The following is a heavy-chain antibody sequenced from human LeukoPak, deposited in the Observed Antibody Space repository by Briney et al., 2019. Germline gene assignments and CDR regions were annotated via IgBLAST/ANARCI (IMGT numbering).Heavy chain of an antibody. V-gene: IGHV3-30*04. Sequence: PGRSLRLSCAASGFTFSSYAMHWVRQAPGKGLEWVAVISYDGSNKYYADSVKGRFTISRDNSRNTLYMLLISLRAEDTAVYYCARDSYYYGSGSPWYHYYYMDVWGKGTTVTISS. CDR3: ARDSYYYGSGSPWYHYYYMDV. D-gene: IGHD3-10*01. J-gene: IGHJ6*03. CDR2: ISYDGSNK. CDR1: GFTFSSYA.